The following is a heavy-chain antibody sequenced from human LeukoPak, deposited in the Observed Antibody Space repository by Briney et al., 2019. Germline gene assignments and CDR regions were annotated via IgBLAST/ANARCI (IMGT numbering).Heavy chain of an antibody. CDR1: GFTFSSSW. D-gene: IGHD1-26*01. CDR3: ARSGNYRFDI. J-gene: IGHJ3*02. V-gene: IGHV3-74*01. Sequence: GGSLRLSCAASGFTFSSSWMHWVRQAPGKGLVWVSRISNDGSSTAYADSVKGRFTISRDNAKNTLYLQMNSLGAEDTAVYYCARSGNYRFDIWGQGTMVTVSS. CDR2: ISNDGSST.